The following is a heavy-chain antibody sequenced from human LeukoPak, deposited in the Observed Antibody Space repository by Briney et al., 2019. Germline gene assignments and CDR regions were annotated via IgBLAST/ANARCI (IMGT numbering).Heavy chain of an antibody. CDR1: GFIFSSYG. D-gene: IGHD1-26*01. Sequence: GGSLRLSCAVSGFIFSSYGMSWVRQAPGTALEWVSVSGSGGSTYYADSVKGRFTISRDNSKNTLYLQMNSLRAEDTAVYYCAKGDYSGSYYFDYWGQGTLVTVSS. CDR2: SGSGGST. CDR3: AKGDYSGSYYFDY. J-gene: IGHJ4*02. V-gene: IGHV3-23*01.